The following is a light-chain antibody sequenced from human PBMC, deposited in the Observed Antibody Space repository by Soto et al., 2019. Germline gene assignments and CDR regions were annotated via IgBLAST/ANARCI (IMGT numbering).Light chain of an antibody. V-gene: IGKV3-11*01. CDR1: QSVSSK. CDR3: QHRMNWPLT. J-gene: IGKJ5*01. Sequence: EIVMTQSPASLALSPAERASLRCWASQSVSSKLAWYQRKPGQAPRLLIYGASTRATGIPARFSGSGSETDFTLTISSLEPEDFAVYYCQHRMNWPLTFGQGTRLEIK. CDR2: GAS.